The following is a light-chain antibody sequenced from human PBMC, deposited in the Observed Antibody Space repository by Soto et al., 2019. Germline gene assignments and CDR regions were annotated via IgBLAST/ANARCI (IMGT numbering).Light chain of an antibody. CDR1: QSISSW. CDR2: KAS. J-gene: IGKJ5*01. CDR3: QQYHTYPIT. V-gene: IGKV1-5*03. Sequence: DIQMTQCPSTLSASVGDRVTITCRASQSISSWLALYQQKVGKAPKLLIYKASSLESGDPLRFSGSESGTEFTLTITSLQPDDFATYFCQQYHTYPITFGQGTRLEIK.